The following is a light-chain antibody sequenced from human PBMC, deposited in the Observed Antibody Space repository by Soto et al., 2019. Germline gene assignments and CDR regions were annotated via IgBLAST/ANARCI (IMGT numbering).Light chain of an antibody. V-gene: IGLV2-14*01. Sequence: QSALTQAASVSGSPGQSITISCTGTSSDVGGYHYVSWYQQYPGKAPRVMIYDVSNRPSGVSNRFSGSKSGNTASLTISGLQAEDEADYYCSSYTTSSTYVFGTGTKVTVL. CDR2: DVS. CDR1: SSDVGGYHY. J-gene: IGLJ1*01. CDR3: SSYTTSSTYV.